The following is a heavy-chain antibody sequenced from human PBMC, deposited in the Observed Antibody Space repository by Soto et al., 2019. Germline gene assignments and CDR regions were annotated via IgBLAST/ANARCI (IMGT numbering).Heavy chain of an antibody. Sequence: QVQLVQSGAEVKEPGDSVRVSCAASGYTFTAYYIHWVRQAPGQGLEWMGWINPKFGDTTYAQDFQVRVSMTRDMSISTVYMELSRLTSDDTAIYYCARNMDYYYGPGSGNGHGVWGQGTTVTVFS. CDR2: INPKFGDT. D-gene: IGHD3-10*01. V-gene: IGHV1-2*02. CDR3: ARNMDYYYGPGSGNGHGV. CDR1: GYTFTAYY. J-gene: IGHJ6*02.